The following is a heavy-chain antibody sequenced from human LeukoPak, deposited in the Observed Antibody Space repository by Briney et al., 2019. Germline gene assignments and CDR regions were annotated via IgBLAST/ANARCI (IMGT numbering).Heavy chain of an antibody. D-gene: IGHD3-22*01. CDR2: TKPDGSEK. CDR1: GFNFGTYW. Sequence: PGGSLRLSCAASGFNFGTYWMSWVRQAPGKGLEWVANTKPDGSEKHYVDSMKGRFTISRDNAKNSLYLQMNSLRAEDTAVYYCAREDDSSGYYSDAFDIWGQGTRLTVSS. CDR3: AREDDSSGYYSDAFDI. J-gene: IGHJ3*02. V-gene: IGHV3-7*03.